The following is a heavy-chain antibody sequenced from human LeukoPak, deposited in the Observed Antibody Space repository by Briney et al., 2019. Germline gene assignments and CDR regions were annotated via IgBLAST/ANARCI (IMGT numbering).Heavy chain of an antibody. V-gene: IGHV3-23*01. J-gene: IGHJ4*02. CDR2: ISGSGGST. Sequence: GGSLRLSCAASGFTFSSYSMSWVRQAPGKGLEWVSAISGSGGSTYYADSVKGRFTISRDNSKNTLYLQMNSLRAEDTAVYYCAKLAYYYDSSGYSDYWGQGNPGHRLL. CDR1: GFTFSSYS. CDR3: AKLAYYYDSSGYSDY. D-gene: IGHD3-22*01.